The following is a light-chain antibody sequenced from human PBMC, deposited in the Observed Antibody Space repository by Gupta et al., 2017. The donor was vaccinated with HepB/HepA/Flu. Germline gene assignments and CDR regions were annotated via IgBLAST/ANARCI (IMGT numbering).Light chain of an antibody. CDR2: DVS. J-gene: IGLJ3*02. CDR1: SSDVGFYNY. Sequence: QSALTQPASVSGSPGQSITISCTGTSSDVGFYNYVFWYQHHPGNAPKPIISDVSNRPAGVSNCFSASKSATTASPTISGLQAEDEADYYCSAFTTSSIWGFGRGTKLTVL. V-gene: IGLV2-14*03. CDR3: SAFTTSSIWG.